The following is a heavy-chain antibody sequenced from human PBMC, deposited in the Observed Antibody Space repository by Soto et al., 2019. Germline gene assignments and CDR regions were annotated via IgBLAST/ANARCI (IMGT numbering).Heavy chain of an antibody. CDR2: MNPNSGNT. D-gene: IGHD5-18*01. CDR1: GYTFTSYD. CDR3: ARGWIQLWLIYYYYYGMDV. Sequence: VASVKVSCKASGYTFTSYDINWVRQATGQGLEWMGWMNPNSGNTGYAQKFQGRVTMTRNTSMSTAYMELSSLRSEDTAVYYCARGWIQLWLIYYYYYGMDVWGQGTTVTVSS. V-gene: IGHV1-8*01. J-gene: IGHJ6*02.